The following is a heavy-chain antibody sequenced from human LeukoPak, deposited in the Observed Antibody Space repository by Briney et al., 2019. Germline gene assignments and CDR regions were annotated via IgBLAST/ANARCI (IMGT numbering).Heavy chain of an antibody. Sequence: GGSLRLSCAAPGFTFSSYAMSWVRQAPGKGLEWVSAISGSGGSTYYADSVKGRFTISRDNSKNTLYLQMNSLRAEDTAVYYCAKDPVYGDYPDYWGQGTLVTVSS. CDR3: AKDPVYGDYPDY. CDR1: GFTFSSYA. D-gene: IGHD4-17*01. V-gene: IGHV3-23*01. CDR2: ISGSGGST. J-gene: IGHJ4*02.